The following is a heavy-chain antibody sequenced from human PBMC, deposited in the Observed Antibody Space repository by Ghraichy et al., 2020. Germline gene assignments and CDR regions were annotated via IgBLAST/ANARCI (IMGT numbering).Heavy chain of an antibody. Sequence: SETLSLTCTVSGGSISSGDYYWSWIRQPPGKGLEWIGYIYYSGSTYYNPSLKSRVTISVDTSKNQFSLKLSSVTAADTAVYYCARDGVVQSPSLYYYYGMDVWGQGTTVTVSS. CDR1: GGSISSGDYY. CDR3: ARDGVVQSPSLYYYYGMDV. CDR2: IYYSGST. J-gene: IGHJ6*02. D-gene: IGHD2-2*01. V-gene: IGHV4-30-4*01.